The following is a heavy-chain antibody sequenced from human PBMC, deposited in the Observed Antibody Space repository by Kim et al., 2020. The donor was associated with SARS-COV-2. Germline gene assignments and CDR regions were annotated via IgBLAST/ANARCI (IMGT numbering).Heavy chain of an antibody. CDR3: AKGRLLWFGELFSTDLLLGY. Sequence: GGSLRLSCAASGFTFSSYAMSWVRQAPGKGLEWVSAISGSGGSTYYADSVKGRFTISRDNSKNTLYLQMNSLRAEDTAVYYCAKGRLLWFGELFSTDLLLGYWGQGTLVTASS. V-gene: IGHV3-23*01. CDR1: GFTFSSYA. CDR2: ISGSGGST. D-gene: IGHD3-10*01. J-gene: IGHJ4*02.